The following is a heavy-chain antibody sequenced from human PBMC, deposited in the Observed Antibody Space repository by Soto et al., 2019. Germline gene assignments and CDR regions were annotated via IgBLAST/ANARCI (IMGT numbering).Heavy chain of an antibody. CDR2: ISGSGGST. Sequence: SLRLSCAASGFTFSSYAMSWVRQAPGKGLEWVSAISGSGGSTYYADSVKGRFTISRDNSKNTLYLQMNSLRAEDTAVYYCARLGYCSSTSCLADPWRQGTLVTVSS. CDR1: GFTFSSYA. J-gene: IGHJ5*02. CDR3: ARLGYCSSTSCLADP. V-gene: IGHV3-23*01. D-gene: IGHD2-2*03.